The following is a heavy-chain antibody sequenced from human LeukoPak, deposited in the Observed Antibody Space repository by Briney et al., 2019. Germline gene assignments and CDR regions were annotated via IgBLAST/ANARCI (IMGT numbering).Heavy chain of an antibody. D-gene: IGHD2-2*01. CDR1: GGSISSGSYY. CDR2: FYTSGSS. J-gene: IGHJ6*03. CDR3: ARGQVVPAAFSFYYYYYMDV. Sequence: TSETLSLTCTVSGGSISSGSYYWSWIRQPAGKGLEWIGRFYTSGSSNYNPSLKSRVTISVDTSNNQFSPKLSSVTVADTAMYYCARGQVVPAAFSFYYYYYMDVWGKGTTVTVSS. V-gene: IGHV4-61*02.